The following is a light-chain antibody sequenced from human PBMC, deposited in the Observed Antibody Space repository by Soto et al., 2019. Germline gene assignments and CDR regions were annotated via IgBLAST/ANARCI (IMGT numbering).Light chain of an antibody. CDR1: PSVSSF. V-gene: IGKV3-11*01. CDR3: QKRGSWPLT. J-gene: IGKJ4*01. CDR2: DAS. Sequence: EVVLTQSPGTLSLSPGESATLSCRASPSVSSFLAWYQQKPGQAPWLLIYDASNRATGIPAMFSGSGCGTDFTLTISSLEPEDFAIYYCQKRGSWPLTFGGGTKVEI.